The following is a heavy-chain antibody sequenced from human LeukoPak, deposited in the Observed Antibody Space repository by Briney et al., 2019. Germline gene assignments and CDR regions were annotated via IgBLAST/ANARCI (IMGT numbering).Heavy chain of an antibody. CDR3: ARTYSYRFDD. CDR1: GFTVSTNY. J-gene: IGHJ4*02. Sequence: PGGSLRLSCAASGFTVSTNYMTWVRQAPGKGLEWVSIIYSGGDTYYADSVKGRFTVSRDNSKNTLYLQMNSLRGEDTAVYYCARTYSYRFDDWDQGALVTVSS. V-gene: IGHV3-53*01. CDR2: IYSGGDT. D-gene: IGHD4-11*01.